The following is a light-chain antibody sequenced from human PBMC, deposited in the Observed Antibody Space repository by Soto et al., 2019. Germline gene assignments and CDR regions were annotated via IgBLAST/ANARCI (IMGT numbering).Light chain of an antibody. J-gene: IGKJ5*01. CDR1: QAISTY. V-gene: IGKV1-9*01. Sequence: LQMTQSPDSLSASVGDRVTITCRASQAISTYLAWYQPRPGEAPKLLISIASILQSGVPSRFSGSGSGTDFVLTISSLQPEDSATYYCQQLDSMPITFGQGTLLEIK. CDR2: IAS. CDR3: QQLDSMPIT.